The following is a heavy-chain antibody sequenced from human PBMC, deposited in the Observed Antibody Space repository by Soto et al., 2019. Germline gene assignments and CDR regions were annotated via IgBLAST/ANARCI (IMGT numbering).Heavy chain of an antibody. CDR2: IYYSGST. CDR3: ARTLPNRQLFDS. D-gene: IGHD1-1*01. CDR1: GGSISSSSYY. Sequence: SETLSLTCTVSGGSISSSSYYWGWIRQPPGKGLEWIGSIYYSGSTYYNPSLKSRVTISIDTSKNQVSLKVNSVTAADTAVYYCARTLPNRQLFDSWSQGTLVTVSS. J-gene: IGHJ4*02. V-gene: IGHV4-39*07.